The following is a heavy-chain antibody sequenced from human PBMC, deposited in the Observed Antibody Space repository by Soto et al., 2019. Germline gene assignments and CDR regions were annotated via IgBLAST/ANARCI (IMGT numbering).Heavy chain of an antibody. CDR2: IIPILGTA. V-gene: IGHV1-69*13. CDR1: GGTLSSYA. D-gene: IGHD5-18*01. CDR3: ARYVDTAMVTYYYYGMDV. J-gene: IGHJ6*02. Sequence: GASVKVSCKASGGTLSSYAISWVRQAPEQGLEWMGGIIPILGTANYAQKFQGRVTITADESTSTAYMELSSLGSEDTAVYYCARYVDTAMVTYYYYGMDVWGQGTTVTVSS.